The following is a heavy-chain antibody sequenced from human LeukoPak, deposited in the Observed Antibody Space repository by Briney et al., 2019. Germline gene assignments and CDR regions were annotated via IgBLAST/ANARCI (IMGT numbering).Heavy chain of an antibody. D-gene: IGHD2-2*01. Sequence: KPSQTLSLTCAVSGGSISSGGYSWSWIRQPPGKGLEWIGYIYHSGSTYYNPSLKSRVTIPVDRSKNQFSLKLSSVTAADTAVYYCARVGYCSSTSCHRDAFDIWGQGTMVTVSS. CDR2: IYHSGST. CDR3: ARVGYCSSTSCHRDAFDI. J-gene: IGHJ3*02. CDR1: GGSISSGGYS. V-gene: IGHV4-30-2*01.